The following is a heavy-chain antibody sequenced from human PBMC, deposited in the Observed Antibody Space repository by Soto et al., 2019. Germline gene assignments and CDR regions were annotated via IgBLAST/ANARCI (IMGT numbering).Heavy chain of an antibody. V-gene: IGHV1-69*13. CDR2: IIPIFGTA. D-gene: IGHD6-19*01. J-gene: IGHJ4*02. CDR3: ARDHSGWRANLYSFDY. CDR1: GGTFSSYA. Sequence: ASVKVSCKASGGTFSSYAISWVRQAPGQGLEWMGGIIPIFGTANYAQKFQGRVTITADESTSTAYMELSSLRSEDTAVYYCARDHSGWRANLYSFDYWGQGTLVTVSS.